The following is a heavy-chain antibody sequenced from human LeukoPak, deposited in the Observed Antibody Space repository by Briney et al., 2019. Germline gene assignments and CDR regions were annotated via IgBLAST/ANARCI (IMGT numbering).Heavy chain of an antibody. CDR2: MSSGGTYI. Sequence: GGSLRLSCAAPGFTFSGHWMSWVRQAPGKGLEWVSSMSSGGTYIYYADSVRGRFTISRDNAKNSLYLVMNSLRAEDTATYYCARDRPTGASRVFVVQWGQGTLVTVSS. CDR3: ARDRPTGASRVFVVQ. V-gene: IGHV3-21*01. CDR1: GFTFSGHW. J-gene: IGHJ4*02. D-gene: IGHD2-15*01.